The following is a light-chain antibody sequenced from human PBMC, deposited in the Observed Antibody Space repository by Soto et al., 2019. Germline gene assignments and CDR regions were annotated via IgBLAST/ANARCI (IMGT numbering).Light chain of an antibody. CDR2: RAS. Sequence: DIVLTQSPVTLSLSPGEGATLSCRASQSLSSSSLAWYQQKPGQAPTLLIFRASNRATGVPDRFSASESGTDFTLTISSLDPEDSAVYYCQQYGSIPYTFGQGTKLE. CDR3: QQYGSIPYT. V-gene: IGKV3-20*01. CDR1: QSLSSSS. J-gene: IGKJ2*01.